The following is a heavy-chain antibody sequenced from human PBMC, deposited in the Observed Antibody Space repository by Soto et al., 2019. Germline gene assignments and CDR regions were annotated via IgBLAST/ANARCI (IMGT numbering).Heavy chain of an antibody. Sequence: GGSLRLSCAASGFTFSDYYMSWILQATGKGLEWVSYISSSGSTIYYADSVKGRFTISRDNAKNSLYLQMNSLRAEDTAVYYCAKYELVENYYYYGMDVWGQGTTVTVSS. V-gene: IGHV3-11*01. CDR1: GFTFSDYY. J-gene: IGHJ6*02. CDR3: AKYELVENYYYYGMDV. D-gene: IGHD6-6*01. CDR2: ISSSGSTI.